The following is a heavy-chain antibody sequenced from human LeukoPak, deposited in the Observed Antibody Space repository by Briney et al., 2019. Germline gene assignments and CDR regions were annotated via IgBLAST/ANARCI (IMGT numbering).Heavy chain of an antibody. CDR3: ARAITMIDEGYFDY. J-gene: IGHJ4*02. CDR2: INWNGGST. D-gene: IGHD3-22*01. Sequence: GGSLRLSCAASGFTLSSYWMNWARQAPGKGLEWVSGINWNGGSTGYADSVKGRFTISRDNAKNSLYLQMNSLRAEDTALYYCARAITMIDEGYFDYWGQGTLVTVSS. V-gene: IGHV3-20*04. CDR1: GFTLSSYW.